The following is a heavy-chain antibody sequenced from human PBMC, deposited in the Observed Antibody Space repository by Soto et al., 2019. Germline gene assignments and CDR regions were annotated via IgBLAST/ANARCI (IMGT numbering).Heavy chain of an antibody. D-gene: IGHD2-15*01. V-gene: IGHV1-69*13. J-gene: IGHJ6*02. CDR3: ARERTCSGGSCYSSRNYYYYGMDV. Sequence: GASGKVSCKASGGTFSSYAISWVRQAPGQGLEWMGGIIPIFGTANYAQKFQGRVTITADESTSTAYMELSSLRSEDTAVYYCARERTCSGGSCYSSRNYYYYGMDVWGQGTTVTVSS. CDR2: IIPIFGTA. CDR1: GGTFSSYA.